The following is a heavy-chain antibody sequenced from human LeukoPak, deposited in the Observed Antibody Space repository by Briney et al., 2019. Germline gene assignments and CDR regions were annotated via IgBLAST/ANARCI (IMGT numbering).Heavy chain of an antibody. CDR1: GGSISSFY. V-gene: IGHV4-59*01. J-gene: IGHJ4*02. CDR2: IDSSGIT. Sequence: PSETLSLTCTVSGGSISSFYYTWIRQPPGKGLEWIGYIDSSGITNYNSSLNSRVTISLDTSQNQFSLKLNSVTAADTAVYYCATVASGWYPDYWGQGTLVTVSS. D-gene: IGHD6-19*01. CDR3: ATVASGWYPDY.